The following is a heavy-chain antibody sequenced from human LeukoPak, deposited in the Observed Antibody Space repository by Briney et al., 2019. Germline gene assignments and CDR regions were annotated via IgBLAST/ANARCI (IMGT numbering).Heavy chain of an antibody. J-gene: IGHJ4*02. CDR1: GYTFTGYY. Sequence: ASVKVSCKASGYTFTGYYMHWVRQAPGQGLEWMGWINPNSGGTNYAQKFQGRVTMTRDTSISTAYMELSRLRSDDTAVYYCARVLRASTGGFDNWGEGALVSVSS. D-gene: IGHD3-9*01. V-gene: IGHV1-2*02. CDR2: INPNSGGT. CDR3: ARVLRASTGGFDN.